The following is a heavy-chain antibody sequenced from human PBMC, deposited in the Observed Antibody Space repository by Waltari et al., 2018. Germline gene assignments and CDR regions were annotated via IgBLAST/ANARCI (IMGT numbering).Heavy chain of an antibody. CDR1: GYSFSSGYY. Sequence: QVQLQESGPGLVKPSETLSLTCVVSGYSFSSGYYWGWIRQPPGKGLEWIGNIFNSGTTYYSPSLRSRVTISLDTSMNQFSLKLSSVTAADTAVYYCAREEVVRGGMDVWGKGTTVTVSS. D-gene: IGHD3-10*01. CDR2: IFNSGTT. V-gene: IGHV4-38-2*02. CDR3: AREEVVRGGMDV. J-gene: IGHJ6*03.